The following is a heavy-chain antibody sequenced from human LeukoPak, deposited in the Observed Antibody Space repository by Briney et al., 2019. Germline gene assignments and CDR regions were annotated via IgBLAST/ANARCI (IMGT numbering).Heavy chain of an antibody. CDR3: ARDPTGISAFDI. J-gene: IGHJ3*02. CDR1: GFTFSSYA. V-gene: IGHV3-30-3*01. CDR2: ISYDGSNK. D-gene: IGHD1-1*01. Sequence: GGSLRLSCAASGFTFSSYAMHWVRQAPGKGLEWVAVISYDGSNKYYADSVKGRFTISRDNSKNTLYLQMNSLRAEDTTVYYCARDPTGISAFDIWGQGTMVTVSS.